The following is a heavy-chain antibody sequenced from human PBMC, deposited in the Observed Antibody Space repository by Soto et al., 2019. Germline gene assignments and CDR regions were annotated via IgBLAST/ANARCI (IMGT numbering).Heavy chain of an antibody. D-gene: IGHD6-19*01. CDR3: TTPRPVQWLVQDAFDI. CDR2: IKSKTDGGTT. Sequence: PGGSLRLSCAASGFTFSNAWMSWVRQAPGKGLEWVGRIKSKTDGGTTDYAAPVKGRFTISRDDSKNTLYLQMNSLKTEDTAVYYCTTPRPVQWLVQDAFDIWGQGTMVTVSS. V-gene: IGHV3-15*01. J-gene: IGHJ3*02. CDR1: GFTFSNAW.